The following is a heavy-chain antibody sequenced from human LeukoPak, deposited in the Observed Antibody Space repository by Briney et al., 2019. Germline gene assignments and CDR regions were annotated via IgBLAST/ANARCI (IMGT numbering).Heavy chain of an antibody. CDR3: AKHLPRSSGPTLFDY. V-gene: IGHV1-46*01. CDR1: GYTFTSYY. CDR2: INPSGGST. D-gene: IGHD3-22*01. J-gene: IGHJ4*02. Sequence: GSSLKVSCKASGYTFTSYYMHWVRQAPGQGLEWIGIINPSGGSTSYAQKFKGRVTMTRATSTSTVYMALRSLRSEDTAVYYCAKHLPRSSGPTLFDYWGQGTLVTVSS.